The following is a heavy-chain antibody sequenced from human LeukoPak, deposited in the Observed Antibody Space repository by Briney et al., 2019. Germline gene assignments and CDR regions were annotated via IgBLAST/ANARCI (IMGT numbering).Heavy chain of an antibody. CDR3: ATPRGATSWGRDDAFDI. D-gene: IGHD3-16*01. V-gene: IGHV1-24*01. J-gene: IGHJ3*02. CDR1: GYTLTELS. Sequence: GASVKVSCKVSGYTLTELSMHWVRQAPGKGLEWMGGFDPEDGETIYAQKFQGRVTMTEDTSTDTAYMELSSLRSEDAAVYYCATPRGATSWGRDDAFDIWGQGTMVTVSS. CDR2: FDPEDGET.